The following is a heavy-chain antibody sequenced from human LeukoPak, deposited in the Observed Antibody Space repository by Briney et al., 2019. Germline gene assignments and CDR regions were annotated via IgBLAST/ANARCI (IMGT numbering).Heavy chain of an antibody. V-gene: IGHV4-34*01. Sequence: SETLSLTCAVYVGSFSGYYWSWIRQPPGKGLEWIGEINHSGSTNYNPSLKSRVTISVDTSKNQFSLKLSSVTAADTAVYYCARGPMIGGRGYYFDYWGQGTLVTVSS. CDR2: INHSGST. CDR3: ARGPMIGGRGYYFDY. J-gene: IGHJ4*02. D-gene: IGHD3-16*01. CDR1: VGSFSGYY.